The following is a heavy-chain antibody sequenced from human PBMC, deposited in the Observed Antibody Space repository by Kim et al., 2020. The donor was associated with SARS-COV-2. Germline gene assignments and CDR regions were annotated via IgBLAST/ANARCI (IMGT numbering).Heavy chain of an antibody. CDR2: FDPEDGET. J-gene: IGHJ4*02. Sequence: ASVKVSCKVSGYTLTELSMHWVRQAPGKGLEWMVGFDPEDGETIYAQKFQGRVTMTEDTSTDTAYMELSSLRSEDTAVYYCATGPGYSSRYYFDYWGQGTLVTVSS. V-gene: IGHV1-24*01. D-gene: IGHD6-13*01. CDR1: GYTLTELS. CDR3: ATGPGYSSRYYFDY.